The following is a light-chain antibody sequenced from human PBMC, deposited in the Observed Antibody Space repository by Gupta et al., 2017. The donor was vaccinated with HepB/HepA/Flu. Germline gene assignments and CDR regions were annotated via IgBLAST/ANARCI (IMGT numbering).Light chain of an antibody. Sequence: SSELTQAPAVSVALGQTVRITCQGDSLRSYYASWYQQKPGQAPVLVIYGKNNRPSGIPDRFSGSSSGNTASLTITVAQAEDEADYYCNSRDSSGNQVVFGGGTKLTVL. CDR1: SLRSYY. J-gene: IGLJ2*01. V-gene: IGLV3-19*01. CDR3: NSRDSSGNQVV. CDR2: GKN.